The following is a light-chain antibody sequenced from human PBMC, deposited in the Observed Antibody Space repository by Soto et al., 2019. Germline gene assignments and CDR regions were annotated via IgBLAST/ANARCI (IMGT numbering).Light chain of an antibody. J-gene: IGKJ1*01. Sequence: DIQMTQSPSSLSASVGDRVTITCRASQTIRYSLNWYQQKPGKAPKVLIYDASTLQSGVPPRFSAGESGTDFALTISTLQPEDFATYYCHQSAGSRTWTFGQGTRVE. V-gene: IGKV1-39*01. CDR1: QTIRYS. CDR2: DAS. CDR3: HQSAGSRTWT.